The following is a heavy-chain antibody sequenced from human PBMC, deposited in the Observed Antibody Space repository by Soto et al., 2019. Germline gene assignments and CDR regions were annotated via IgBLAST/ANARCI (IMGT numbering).Heavy chain of an antibody. CDR3: ARDYYKYYDSSGYYRSPAY. CDR2: ISYDGSDK. J-gene: IGHJ4*02. V-gene: IGHV3-30-3*01. Sequence: QVQLVESRGGVVQPGRSLRLSCAASGFTFSSYAMHWVRQAPGKGLEWVALISYDGSDKDYADSVKGRFTISRDNSRNTLFLQMNSLRAEDTAVYYCARDYYKYYDSSGYYRSPAYWGQGTLVTVSS. CDR1: GFTFSSYA. D-gene: IGHD3-22*01.